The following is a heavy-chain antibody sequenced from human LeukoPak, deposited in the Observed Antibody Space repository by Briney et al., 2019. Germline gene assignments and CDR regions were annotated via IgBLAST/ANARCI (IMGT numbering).Heavy chain of an antibody. V-gene: IGHV1-2*02. CDR3: ARDLVGGTWASGY. J-gene: IGHJ4*02. CDR1: GFTLTGYY. D-gene: IGHD1-14*01. Sequence: ASVKVSCKASGFTLTGYYMHWVRQAPGQGLEWKGWINPNNGGTNYALTFQDRVTMTRDTSISTAYMELSSLRSDDTAVYYCARDLVGGTWASGYWGQGTLVTVSS. CDR2: INPNNGGT.